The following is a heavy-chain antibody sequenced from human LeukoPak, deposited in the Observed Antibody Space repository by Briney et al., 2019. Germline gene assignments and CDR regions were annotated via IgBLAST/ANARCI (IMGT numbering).Heavy chain of an antibody. D-gene: IGHD3-22*01. V-gene: IGHV4-59*01. CDR1: GGSISDYY. J-gene: IGHJ4*02. Sequence: SETLSLTCIISGGSISDYYWSWIRQPPGKGLEWIGYIYYSGSTNYNPSLKSRVTISVDTSKNQFSLKLSSVTAADTAVYYCARGGYYYDSSGSFDYWGQGTLVTVSS. CDR2: IYYSGST. CDR3: ARGGYYYDSSGSFDY.